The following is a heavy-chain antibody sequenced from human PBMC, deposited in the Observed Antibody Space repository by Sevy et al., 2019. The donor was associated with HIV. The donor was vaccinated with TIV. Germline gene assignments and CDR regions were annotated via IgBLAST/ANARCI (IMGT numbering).Heavy chain of an antibody. D-gene: IGHD2-2*02. CDR3: ARVCSSTSCYTGFDY. CDR2: INHSGST. J-gene: IGHJ4*02. Sequence: SETLSLTCAVYGGSFSGYYWSWIRQPPGKGLEWIGEINHSGSTNYNPSLKSRVTISVDTSKNQFSLKLSSVTAADTAVYYCARVCSSTSCYTGFDYWGQRTLVTVSS. CDR1: GGSFSGYY. V-gene: IGHV4-34*01.